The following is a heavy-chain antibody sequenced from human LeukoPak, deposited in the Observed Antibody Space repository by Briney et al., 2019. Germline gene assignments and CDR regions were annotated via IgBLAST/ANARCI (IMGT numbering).Heavy chain of an antibody. Sequence: GGSLRLSCAASAFTFDNYWMSWVRQAPGKGLEWVANIKQDGSEKYYVDSVKGRFTISRDNAKNSLYLQMNSLRAEDTAVYYCAREVVGITMIFDYWGQGTLVTVSS. V-gene: IGHV3-7*01. CDR2: IKQDGSEK. CDR3: AREVVGITMIFDY. CDR1: AFTFDNYW. J-gene: IGHJ4*02. D-gene: IGHD3-22*01.